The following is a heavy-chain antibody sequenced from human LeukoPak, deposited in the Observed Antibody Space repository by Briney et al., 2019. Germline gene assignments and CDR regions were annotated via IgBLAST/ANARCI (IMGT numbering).Heavy chain of an antibody. CDR2: MNPNSGNT. J-gene: IGHJ6*02. Sequence: GASVKVSCKASGYTFTSYDINWVRQATGQGLEWMGWMNPNSGNTGYAQKFQGRVTITADESTSTAYMELSSLRSEDTAVYYCARRYCSGGSCSYYYGMDVWGQGTTVTVSS. V-gene: IGHV1-8*01. D-gene: IGHD2-15*01. CDR1: GYTFTSYD. CDR3: ARRYCSGGSCSYYYGMDV.